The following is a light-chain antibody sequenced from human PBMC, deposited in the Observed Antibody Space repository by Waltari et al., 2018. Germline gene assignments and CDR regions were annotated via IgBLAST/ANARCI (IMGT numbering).Light chain of an antibody. CDR3: QHYLNFPHT. J-gene: IGKJ2*01. V-gene: IGKV3-15*01. Sequence: ILITQSPATLAVSPGERATLSCRPSQTIRSYLVRYQQKPGQSPRLLIYDAFIRATGIPARFSGSGSETEFTLTISSLQSEDFAVYYCQHYLNFPHTFGPGTKLEIK. CDR2: DAF. CDR1: QTIRSY.